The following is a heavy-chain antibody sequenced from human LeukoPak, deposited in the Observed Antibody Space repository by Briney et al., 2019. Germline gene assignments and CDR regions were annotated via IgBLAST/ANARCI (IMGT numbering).Heavy chain of an antibody. J-gene: IGHJ4*02. D-gene: IGHD2-15*01. CDR1: GFSFSSYA. V-gene: IGHV3-23*01. CDR3: ARDRVVAATRWVPGDY. Sequence: GGSLRLSCAASGFSFSSYAMSWVRQAPGKGLEWVSGISGSGGSTYYADSVKGRFTISRDNAKNSLYLQMNSLRAEDTAVYYCARDRVVAATRWVPGDYWGQGTLVTVSS. CDR2: ISGSGGST.